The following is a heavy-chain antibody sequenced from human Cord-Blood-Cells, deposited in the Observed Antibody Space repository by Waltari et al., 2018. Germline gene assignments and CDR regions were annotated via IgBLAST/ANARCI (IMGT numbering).Heavy chain of an antibody. J-gene: IGHJ6*02. Sequence: QVQLVQSGAEVKKPGASVKVSCKASGYTFTGYYMHWVRQAPGQGLEWRGWINPNSGGTNYAQKFQGWVTMTRDTSISTAYMELSRLRSDDTAVYYCARGGAAGSYYYGMDVWGQGTTVTVSS. V-gene: IGHV1-2*04. CDR2: INPNSGGT. CDR3: ARGGAAGSYYYGMDV. CDR1: GYTFTGYY. D-gene: IGHD6-13*01.